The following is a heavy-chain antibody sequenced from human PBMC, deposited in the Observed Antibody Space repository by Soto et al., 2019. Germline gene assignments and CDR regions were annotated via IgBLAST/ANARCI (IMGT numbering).Heavy chain of an antibody. CDR2: ISGSGGRT. D-gene: IGHD3-3*01. J-gene: IGHJ4*02. Sequence: GGSLRLSCAASGFTFSSYAMSWVRQAPGKGLEWVSAISGSGGRTYYADYVKGRFTISRDNSKNTLYLQMNSLRAEDTAVYYCAKAYDFWSGYYFDYWGQGTLVTVSS. CDR3: AKAYDFWSGYYFDY. V-gene: IGHV3-23*01. CDR1: GFTFSSYA.